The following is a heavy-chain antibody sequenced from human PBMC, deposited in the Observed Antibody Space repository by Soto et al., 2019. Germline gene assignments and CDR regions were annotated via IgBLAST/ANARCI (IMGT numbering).Heavy chain of an antibody. CDR1: GGTFSSYA. J-gene: IGHJ4*02. V-gene: IGHV1-69*12. D-gene: IGHD5-18*01. CDR2: IIPIFGTA. Sequence: QVQLVQSGAEVKKPGSSVKVSCKASGGTFSSYAISWVRQAPGQGLEWMGGIIPIFGTANYAQKFQGRVXIXAXXSTSTAYMELSSLRSEDTAVYYCARDNGATANFDYWGQGTLVTVSS. CDR3: ARDNGATANFDY.